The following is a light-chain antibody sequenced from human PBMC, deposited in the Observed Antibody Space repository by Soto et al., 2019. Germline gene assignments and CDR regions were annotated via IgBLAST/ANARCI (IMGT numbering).Light chain of an antibody. CDR1: QSVSSSY. CDR3: QQYGSSSWT. Sequence: EIVLTQSPGTLSLSPGERATLSCRASQSVSSSYFAWYQQQFGQAPRLLIYGASSRATSIPDRFSGSGSATYFTLISSRLEPEDFVLYYCQQYGSSSWTFGQGTKVEIK. CDR2: GAS. J-gene: IGKJ1*01. V-gene: IGKV3-20*01.